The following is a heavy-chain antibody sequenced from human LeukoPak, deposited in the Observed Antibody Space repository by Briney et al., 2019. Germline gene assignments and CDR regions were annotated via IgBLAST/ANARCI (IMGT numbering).Heavy chain of an antibody. J-gene: IGHJ4*02. D-gene: IGHD6-13*01. CDR1: GFTFSSYA. CDR3: ARDLGSSWYYYFDY. CDR2: ISYEGSNK. V-gene: IGHV3-30-3*01. Sequence: GGSLRLSCAASGFTFSSYAMHWVRQAPGKGLEWVAVISYEGSNKYYADSVKGRFTISRDNSKNTLYLQMNSLRAEDTAVYYCARDLGSSWYYYFDYWGQGTLVTVSS.